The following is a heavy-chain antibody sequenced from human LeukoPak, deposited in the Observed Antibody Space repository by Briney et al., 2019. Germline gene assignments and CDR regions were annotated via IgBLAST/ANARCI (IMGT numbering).Heavy chain of an antibody. D-gene: IGHD6-6*01. Sequence: ASVKVPCKASGYTFTGYYMHWVRQAPGQGLEWMGWINPNSGGTNYAQKFQGRVTMTRDTSISTAYMELSRLRSDDTAVYYCARGLEYSSSSGLGGGYWGQGTLVTVSS. V-gene: IGHV1-2*02. CDR2: INPNSGGT. CDR1: GYTFTGYY. J-gene: IGHJ4*02. CDR3: ARGLEYSSSSGLGGGY.